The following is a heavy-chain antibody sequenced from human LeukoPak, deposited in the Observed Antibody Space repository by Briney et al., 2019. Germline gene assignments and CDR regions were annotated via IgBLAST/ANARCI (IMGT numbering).Heavy chain of an antibody. V-gene: IGHV3-53*01. CDR3: ARDLVVGHYYYGMDV. Sequence: GGSLRLSCAASGFTVSSNYMSWVRQAPGKGLEWVSVIYSGGSTYYADSVKGRFTISRDNSKNTLYLQMNSLRAEDTAVYYCARDLVVGHYYYGMDVWGQGTTATVSS. CDR2: IYSGGST. J-gene: IGHJ6*02. CDR1: GFTVSSNY. D-gene: IGHD2-8*02.